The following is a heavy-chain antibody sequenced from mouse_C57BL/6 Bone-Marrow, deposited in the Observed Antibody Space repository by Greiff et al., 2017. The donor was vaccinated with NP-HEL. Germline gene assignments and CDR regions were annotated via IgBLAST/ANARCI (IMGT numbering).Heavy chain of an antibody. Sequence: VQGVESGPGLVAPSQSLSITCTVSGFSLTSYGVDWVRQSPGKGLEWLGVIWGVGSTNYNSALKSRLSISKDNSKSQVFLKMNSLQTDDTAMYYCASDRTSMDYWGKGTSVTVSS. CDR1: GFSLTSYG. J-gene: IGHJ4*01. CDR2: IWGVGST. V-gene: IGHV2-6*01. CDR3: ASDRTSMDY.